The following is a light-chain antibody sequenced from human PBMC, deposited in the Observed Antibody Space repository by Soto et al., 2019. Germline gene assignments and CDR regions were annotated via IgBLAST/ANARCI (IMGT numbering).Light chain of an antibody. V-gene: IGKV3-20*01. J-gene: IGKJ1*01. CDR1: QSVSSSH. CDR2: GAS. Sequence: EIVLTQSPGTLSLSPGERATLSCRASQSVSSSHLAWYQQKPGQAPRLLISGASSRATSIPDRFTGSGSGTDFTLTISRLEPEDFAVYYCQQYGSSPRTFXQGTKVDI. CDR3: QQYGSSPRT.